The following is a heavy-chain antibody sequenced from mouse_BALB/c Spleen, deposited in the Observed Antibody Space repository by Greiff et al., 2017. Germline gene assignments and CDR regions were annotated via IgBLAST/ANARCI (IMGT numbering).Heavy chain of an antibody. Sequence: EVKLVESGGGLVQPGGSRKLSCAASGFTFSSFGMHWVRQAPEKGLEWVAYISSGSSTIYYADTVKGRFTISRDNPKYTLFLQMTSLRSEDTAMDYCARTTAASYAMDYWGQGNSVTVSS. D-gene: IGHD1-2*01. CDR1: GFTFSSFG. CDR3: ARTTAASYAMDY. J-gene: IGHJ4*01. V-gene: IGHV5-17*02. CDR2: ISSGSSTI.